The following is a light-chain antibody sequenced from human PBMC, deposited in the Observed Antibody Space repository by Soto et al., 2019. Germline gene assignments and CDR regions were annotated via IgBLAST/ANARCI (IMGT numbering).Light chain of an antibody. CDR1: QSVSSN. CDR2: GAS. V-gene: IGKV3-15*01. Sequence: EIVMTQSPATLSVSPGERATLSCRASQSVSSNLAWYHQKPGQAPRLLIYGASTRATVIPARFSGSGSGTEFTLTISSLQSEDFAVYYCQQYNNWPPLTFGGGNKLEIK. CDR3: QQYNNWPPLT. J-gene: IGKJ4*01.